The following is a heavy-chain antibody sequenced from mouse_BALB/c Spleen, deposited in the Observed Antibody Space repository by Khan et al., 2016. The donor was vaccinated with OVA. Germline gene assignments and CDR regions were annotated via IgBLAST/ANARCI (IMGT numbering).Heavy chain of an antibody. J-gene: IGHJ2*01. Sequence: DVHLVESGGGLVQPGGSRKLSCAASGFTFSSFGMHWVRQAPEKGLEWVAYINSGRTTIYYADPVKGRFTISRDNPKNTLFLQMTSLRSEDTAMYYCARGNWAYWGQGTTLTVSS. V-gene: IGHV5-17*02. CDR3: ARGNWAY. CDR2: INSGRTTI. CDR1: GFTFSSFG. D-gene: IGHD4-1*01.